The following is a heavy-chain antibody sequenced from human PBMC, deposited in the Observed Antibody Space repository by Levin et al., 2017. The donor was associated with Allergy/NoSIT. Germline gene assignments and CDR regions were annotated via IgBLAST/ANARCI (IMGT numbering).Heavy chain of an antibody. D-gene: IGHD3-16*01. CDR2: ISAYNGNT. V-gene: IGHV1-18*01. CDR3: ARVWALRKGYNWFDP. J-gene: IGHJ5*02. Sequence: ASVKVSCKASGYTFTSYGISWVRQAPGQGLEWMGWISAYNGNTNYAQKLQGRVTMTTDTSTSTAYMELRSLRSDDTAVYYCARVWALRKGYNWFDPWGQGTLVTVSS. CDR1: GYTFTSYG.